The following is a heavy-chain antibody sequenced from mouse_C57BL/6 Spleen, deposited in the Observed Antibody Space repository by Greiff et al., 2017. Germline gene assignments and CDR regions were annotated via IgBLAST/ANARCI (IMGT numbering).Heavy chain of an antibody. Sequence: GGGLVQPKGSLKLSCAASGFSFNTYAMNWVRQAPGKGLEWVARIRSKSNNYATYYADSVKDRFTISRDDSESMLYLQMNNLKTEDTAMYYCVRGGSIYWGQGTLVTVSA. V-gene: IGHV10-1*01. J-gene: IGHJ3*01. CDR1: GFSFNTYA. CDR2: IRSKSNNYAT. CDR3: VRGGSIY.